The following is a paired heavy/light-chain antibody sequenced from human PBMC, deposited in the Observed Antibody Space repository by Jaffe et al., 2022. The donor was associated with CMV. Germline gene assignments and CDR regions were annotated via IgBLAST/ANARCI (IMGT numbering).Light chain of an antibody. J-gene: IGKJ5*01. Sequence: EIVMTQSPDTLSVSPGERATLSCRASQSVSRNLAWYQQKPGQTPRLLIYGASTRATGIPARFSGSGSGTEFTLTISSLQSEDFAVYYCQQYDNWPTFGQGTRLEIK. CDR1: QSVSRN. CDR3: QQYDNWPT. CDR2: GAS. V-gene: IGKV3-15*01.
Heavy chain of an antibody. V-gene: IGHV1-69*09. CDR2: IIPKLDIA. CDR1: GGTFSFYA. Sequence: QVQLVQSGAEVKKPGSSVKVSCTGSGGTFSFYAINWVRQAPGQGLEWMGRIIPKLDIANHAQKFQGRVTITADKSTNTAYMELSSLTFEDTAVYFCARGEYSRGWSNQYSYYYMDVWGKGTTVTVSS. CDR3: ARGEYSRGWSNQYSYYYMDV. J-gene: IGHJ6*03. D-gene: IGHD6-19*01.